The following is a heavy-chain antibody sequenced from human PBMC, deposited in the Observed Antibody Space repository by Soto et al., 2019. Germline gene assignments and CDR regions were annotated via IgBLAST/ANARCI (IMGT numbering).Heavy chain of an antibody. CDR2: IKSKIDGGIT. J-gene: IGHJ4*02. Sequence: PSETLSLTCAVSGYAISSGSYWDWIRQPPGKGLEWIGRIKSKIDGGITAYGAPGKGRFTISRDDSKNTLYLQMHGLRSEDTAVYYCTTPDGGCGYYDPLAHWGLGTLVTVSS. D-gene: IGHD3-22*01. CDR3: TTPDGGCGYYDPLAH. CDR1: GYAISSGSY. V-gene: IGHV3-15*07.